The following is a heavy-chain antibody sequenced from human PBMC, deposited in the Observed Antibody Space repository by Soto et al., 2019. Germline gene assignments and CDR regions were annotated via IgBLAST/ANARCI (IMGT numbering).Heavy chain of an antibody. D-gene: IGHD3-22*01. J-gene: IGHJ5*02. CDR2: IIPIFGTA. Sequence: QVQLVQSGAEVKKPGSSVKVSCKASGGTFSSYAITWVRQAPGQGLEWMGGIIPIFGTANYAQKFQGRVPINAEESTSTAYMELRSLRSEDTAVYYCARDRGPSSGYYPYWFDPWGQGTLVTVSS. CDR3: ARDRGPSSGYYPYWFDP. V-gene: IGHV1-69*12. CDR1: GGTFSSYA.